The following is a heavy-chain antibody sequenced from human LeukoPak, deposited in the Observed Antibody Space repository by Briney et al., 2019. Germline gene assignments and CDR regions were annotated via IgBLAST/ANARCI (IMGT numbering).Heavy chain of an antibody. V-gene: IGHV1-8*01. CDR3: ARGGQLRYFDWLLPNNWFDP. J-gene: IGHJ5*02. CDR1: GYTFTSYD. Sequence: ASVKVSCKASGYTFTSYDINWVRQATGQGLEWMGWMNPNSGNTGYAQKFQSRVTMTRNTSISTAYMELSSPRSEDTAVYYCARGGQLRYFDWLLPNNWFDPWGQGTLVTVSS. CDR2: MNPNSGNT. D-gene: IGHD3-9*01.